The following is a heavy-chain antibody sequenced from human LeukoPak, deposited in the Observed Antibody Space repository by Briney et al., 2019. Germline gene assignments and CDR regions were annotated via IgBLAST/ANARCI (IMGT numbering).Heavy chain of an antibody. J-gene: IGHJ4*02. Sequence: SETLSLTCTVSGGSISSSSYYWGWIRQPPGKGLEWIGSIYYSGSTYYNPSLKSRVTISVDTSKNQFSLKLSSVTAADTAVYYCARLPYDFHFDYWGQGTLVTVSS. CDR2: IYYSGST. CDR1: GGSISSSSYY. V-gene: IGHV4-39*01. CDR3: ARLPYDFHFDY. D-gene: IGHD3-3*01.